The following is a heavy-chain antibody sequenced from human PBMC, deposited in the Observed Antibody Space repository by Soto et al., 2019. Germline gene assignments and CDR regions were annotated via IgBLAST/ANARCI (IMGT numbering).Heavy chain of an antibody. Sequence: GGSLRLSCAASGFTFRNYGMNWVRQAPGKGLEWVSYIGIGSSTKYYADSVKGRFTISRDNAKNSLYLQMNSLRADDTAVYYCARDYYYDSSGYPNGYFQHWGQGT. J-gene: IGHJ1*01. D-gene: IGHD3-22*01. CDR1: GFTFRNYG. V-gene: IGHV3-48*01. CDR3: ARDYYYDSSGYPNGYFQH. CDR2: IGIGSSTK.